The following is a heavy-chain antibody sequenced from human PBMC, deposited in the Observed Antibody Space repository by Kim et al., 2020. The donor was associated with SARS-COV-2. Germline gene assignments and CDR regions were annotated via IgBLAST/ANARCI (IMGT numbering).Heavy chain of an antibody. Sequence: GGSLRLSCAASGFTFSRYGMHWVRQAPGKGLEWVADIWYDGSNQYYADSVKGRFTISRDNSKNKLYLQMNSLRAEDTAVYFCARDIMVRGEAPLYWGQGTLVTVSS. CDR3: ARDIMVRGEAPLY. V-gene: IGHV3-33*01. CDR2: IWYDGSNQ. D-gene: IGHD3-10*01. J-gene: IGHJ4*02. CDR1: GFTFSRYG.